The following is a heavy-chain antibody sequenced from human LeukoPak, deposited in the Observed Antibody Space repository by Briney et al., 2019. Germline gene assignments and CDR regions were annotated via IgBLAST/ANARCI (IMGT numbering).Heavy chain of an antibody. J-gene: IGHJ6*03. D-gene: IGHD5-18*01. CDR2: INPNSGGT. V-gene: IGHV1-2*02. Sequence: GASVKVSCKASGYTFTGYHMHWVRQAPGQGLEWMGWINPNSGGTNYAQKFQGRVTMTRDTSISTAYMGLSRLRSDDTAVYYCARGSYGSYYYYYMDVWGKGTTVTVSS. CDR3: ARGSYGSYYYYYMDV. CDR1: GYTFTGYH.